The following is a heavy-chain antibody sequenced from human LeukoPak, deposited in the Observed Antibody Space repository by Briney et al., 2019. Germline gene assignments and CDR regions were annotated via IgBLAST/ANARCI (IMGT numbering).Heavy chain of an antibody. V-gene: IGHV3-64D*06. J-gene: IGHJ4*02. CDR3: VKTRYSYTSKLGDYFDY. CDR2: ISNNGGST. D-gene: IGHD5-18*01. Sequence: PWGSLILSCSASWFTFGNYAMHWVRQAPGKGLEYVSAISNNGGSTYYADSVKGRFTISRDNSKNTLYLQMSSLRAEDMAVYYCVKTRYSYTSKLGDYFDYWGQGTLVTVSS. CDR1: WFTFGNYA.